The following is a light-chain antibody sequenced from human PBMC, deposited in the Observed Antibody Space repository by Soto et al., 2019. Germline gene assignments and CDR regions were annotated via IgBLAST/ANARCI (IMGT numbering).Light chain of an antibody. CDR1: HSISSW. CDR2: DAS. CDR3: QQYNSYCT. J-gene: IGKJ1*01. V-gene: IGKV1-5*01. Sequence: DIQMTQSPSTLSASVGDRVTITSRASHSISSWLAWYQQKPGKAPKLLIYDASTLESGVPSRFSGSGSGTEFTVTISSLQPDDSATYYCQQYNSYCTIGQGTKVDI.